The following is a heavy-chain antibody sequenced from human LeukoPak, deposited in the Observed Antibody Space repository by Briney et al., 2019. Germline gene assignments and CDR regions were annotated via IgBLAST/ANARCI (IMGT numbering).Heavy chain of an antibody. V-gene: IGHV3-21*01. CDR1: GFTFRSYS. J-gene: IGHJ4*02. CDR2: ITGSSNYI. Sequence: PGGSLRLSCAAPGFTFRSYSMDWVRQAPGKGLEWVSSITGSSNYIYYADSLKGRFTISRDNAKNSLFLQMNSLRAEDTAVYYCARGIGAAGQYYFDSWGQGTLVTVSS. D-gene: IGHD6-13*01. CDR3: ARGIGAAGQYYFDS.